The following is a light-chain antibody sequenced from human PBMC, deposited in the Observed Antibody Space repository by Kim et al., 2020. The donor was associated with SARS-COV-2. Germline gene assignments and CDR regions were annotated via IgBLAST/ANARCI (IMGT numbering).Light chain of an antibody. CDR2: GGS. J-gene: IGKJ5*01. CDR1: QGVSSN. CDR3: QQYNNWPPLT. Sequence: SQGERATLSRRASQGVSSNLAWNQQKHAQAPRLLINGGSTRATGILARFIGSGSGTAFTLTISSLQSEDFAVYYCQQYNNWPPLTFGQGTRLEIK. V-gene: IGKV3-15*01.